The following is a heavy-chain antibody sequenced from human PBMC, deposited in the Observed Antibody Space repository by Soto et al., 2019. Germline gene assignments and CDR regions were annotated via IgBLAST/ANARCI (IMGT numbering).Heavy chain of an antibody. CDR3: ARDWGAAGYYISVYYGMDV. J-gene: IGHJ6*02. V-gene: IGHV4-38-2*02. Sequence: SDTLSLTCSVSGYAISGGYYWGWMVQPPGKGLEWIGSIYHSGSTYYNPSLKSRVTISVDTSKNQFSLKLSSVTAADTAVYYCARDWGAAGYYISVYYGMDVWGQGTTVTVSS. CDR2: IYHSGST. CDR1: GYAISGGYY. D-gene: IGHD6-13*01.